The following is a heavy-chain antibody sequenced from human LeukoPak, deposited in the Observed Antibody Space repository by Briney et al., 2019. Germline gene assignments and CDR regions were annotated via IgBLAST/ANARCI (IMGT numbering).Heavy chain of an antibody. CDR1: GYTFTSYG. D-gene: IGHD4-17*01. J-gene: IGHJ6*02. V-gene: IGHV1-18*01. CDR3: AREDYGDYAQIYYYYYGMDV. CDR2: ISAYNGNT. Sequence: ASVKVSCKASGYTFTSYGISWVRQAPGQGLEWMGWISAYNGNTNYAQKLQGRVTMTTDTSTSTDYMELRSLRSDDTAVYYCAREDYGDYAQIYYYYYGMDVWGQGTTVTVSS.